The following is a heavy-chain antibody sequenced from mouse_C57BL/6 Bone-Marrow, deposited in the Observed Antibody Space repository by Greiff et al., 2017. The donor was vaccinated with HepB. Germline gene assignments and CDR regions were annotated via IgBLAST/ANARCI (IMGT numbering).Heavy chain of an antibody. D-gene: IGHD1-1*01. Sequence: VQLQQPGAELVMPGASVKLSCKASGYTFTSYWMHWVKQRPGQGLEWIGEIDPSDSYTNYNQKFKGKSTLTVDKSSSTAYMQLSSLTSEDSAVYDCARERTTVVATDYAMDDWGQGTSVTVSS. V-gene: IGHV1-69*01. CDR2: IDPSDSYT. J-gene: IGHJ4*01. CDR1: GYTFTSYW. CDR3: ARERTTVVATDYAMDD.